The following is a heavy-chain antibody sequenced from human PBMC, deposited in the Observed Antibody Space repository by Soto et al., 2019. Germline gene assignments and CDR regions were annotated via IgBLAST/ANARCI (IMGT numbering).Heavy chain of an antibody. Sequence: GESLKISCKGSGYSFTSYWIGWVRQMPGKGLEWVGIIYPGDSDTRYSPSFQGQVTISADKSISTAYLQWSSLKASDTAMYYCARTYCSSTSCHAKNWFDPWGQGTLVTVSS. CDR3: ARTYCSSTSCHAKNWFDP. CDR1: GYSFTSYW. CDR2: IYPGDSDT. J-gene: IGHJ5*02. V-gene: IGHV5-51*01. D-gene: IGHD2-2*01.